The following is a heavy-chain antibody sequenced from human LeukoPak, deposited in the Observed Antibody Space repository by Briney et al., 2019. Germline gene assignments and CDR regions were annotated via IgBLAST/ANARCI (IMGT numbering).Heavy chain of an antibody. CDR2: INTNTGNP. V-gene: IGHV7-4-1*02. CDR1: GGTFSSYA. CDR3: AREGSSRNRWVDY. D-gene: IGHD1-14*01. J-gene: IGHJ4*02. Sequence: ASVKVSCKASGGTFSSYAISWVRQAPGQGLEWMGWINTNTGNPTYAQGFTGRFVFSLDTSVSTAYLQISSLKAEDTAVYYCAREGSSRNRWVDYWGQGTLVTVSS.